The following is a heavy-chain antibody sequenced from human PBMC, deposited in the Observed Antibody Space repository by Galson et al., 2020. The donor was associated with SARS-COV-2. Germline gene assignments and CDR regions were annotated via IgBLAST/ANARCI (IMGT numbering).Heavy chain of an antibody. V-gene: IGHV4-59*02. D-gene: IGHD3-16*01. CDR1: GDYVRNFY. Sequence: ASETLSLTCTVSGDYVRNFYWNWIRQSPEKGLEWIGYVSDTGNTKYNPFLESRVTISLDTSKNQFSLRLHSVTAADTAVYYCARDRTISGFGAFYFDHWGQGILVAVSS. CDR3: ARDRTISGFGAFYFDH. J-gene: IGHJ4*02. CDR2: VSDTGNT.